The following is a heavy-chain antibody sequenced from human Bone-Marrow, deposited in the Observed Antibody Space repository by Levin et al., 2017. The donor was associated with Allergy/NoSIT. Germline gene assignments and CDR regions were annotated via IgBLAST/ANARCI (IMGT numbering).Heavy chain of an antibody. CDR1: GYTFTGFY. V-gene: IGHV1-2*03. J-gene: IGHJ5*02. D-gene: IGHD1-1*01. CDR2: INPKSGDT. Sequence: LAASVKVSCKASGYTFTGFYLHWVRQAPGQGPEWMGWINPKSGDTNYPQMFQGRVTMTRDTSISTVYMELSRLRSDDTAVYYCAREDDADSFDPWGQGTLVTVSS. CDR3: AREDDADSFDP.